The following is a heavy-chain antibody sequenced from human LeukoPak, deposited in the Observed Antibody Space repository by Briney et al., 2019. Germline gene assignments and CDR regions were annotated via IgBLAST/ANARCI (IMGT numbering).Heavy chain of an antibody. Sequence: GGSLRLSCAASGSTFSSYWMSWVRQAPGKGLEWVANIKQDGSEKYYVDSVRGRLTISRDNAENSLFLQMNRLRVEDTAVYYCTRDFGRSSYYFDFWGQGTLVTVSS. D-gene: IGHD3-3*01. CDR1: GSTFSSYW. V-gene: IGHV3-7*01. J-gene: IGHJ4*02. CDR3: TRDFGRSSYYFDF. CDR2: IKQDGSEK.